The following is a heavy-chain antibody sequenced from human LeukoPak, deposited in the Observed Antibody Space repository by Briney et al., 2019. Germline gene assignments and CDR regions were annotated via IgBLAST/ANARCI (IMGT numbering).Heavy chain of an antibody. V-gene: IGHV1-46*01. Sequence: ASVKVSCKASGYTFTSYYMHWVRQAPGQGLEWMGIINPSGGSTSYAQKFQGRVTMTRDTSTSTVYMELSSLRSEDTAVYYCARDKVTRYSSGCDAFDIWGQGTMVTVSS. CDR1: GYTFTSYY. D-gene: IGHD6-19*01. CDR3: ARDKVTRYSSGCDAFDI. CDR2: INPSGGST. J-gene: IGHJ3*02.